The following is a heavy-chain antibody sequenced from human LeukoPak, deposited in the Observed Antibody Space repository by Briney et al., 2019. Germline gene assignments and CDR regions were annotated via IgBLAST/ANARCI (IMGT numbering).Heavy chain of an antibody. CDR3: AREAGSGSYHYYYMDV. J-gene: IGHJ6*03. Sequence: GGSLRLSCAASGFTVSSNYMSWVRQAPGRGLEWVSAIYSGGSTHYADSVKGRFTISRDHSKNTVYLQMNSLRAEDTAVYYCAREAGSGSYHYYYMDVWGKGTTVTVSS. D-gene: IGHD3-10*01. CDR2: IYSGGST. CDR1: GFTVSSNY. V-gene: IGHV3-53*05.